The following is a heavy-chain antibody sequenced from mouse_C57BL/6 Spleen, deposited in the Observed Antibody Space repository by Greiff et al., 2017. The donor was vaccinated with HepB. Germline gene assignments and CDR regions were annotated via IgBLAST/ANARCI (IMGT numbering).Heavy chain of an antibody. CDR2: INPSNGGT. CDR3: ARSLYYDYDGGDY. V-gene: IGHV1-53*01. J-gene: IGHJ2*01. CDR1: GYTFTSYW. D-gene: IGHD2-4*01. Sequence: VKLQQPGTELVKPGASVKLSCKASGYTFTSYWMHWVKQRPGQGLEWIGNINPSNGGTNYNEKFKSKATLTVDKSSSTAYMQLSILTSEDSAVYYCARSLYYDYDGGDYWGQGTTLTVSS.